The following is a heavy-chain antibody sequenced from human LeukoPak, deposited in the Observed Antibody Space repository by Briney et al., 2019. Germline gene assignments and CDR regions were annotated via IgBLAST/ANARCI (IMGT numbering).Heavy chain of an antibody. J-gene: IGHJ3*02. CDR2: ISGSGGST. CDR3: AMAYYDSSGYYWANAFDI. D-gene: IGHD3-22*01. V-gene: IGHV3-23*01. CDR1: GFTFSSYA. Sequence: GGSLRLSCAASGFTFSSYAMSWVRQAPGKGLEWVSAISGSGGSTYYADSVKGRFTISRDNSKNTLYLQMNSLRAEDTAVYYCAMAYYDSSGYYWANAFDIWGQGTMVTVSS.